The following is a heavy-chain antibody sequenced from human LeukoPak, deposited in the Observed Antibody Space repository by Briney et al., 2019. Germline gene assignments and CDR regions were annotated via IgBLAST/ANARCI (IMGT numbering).Heavy chain of an antibody. CDR2: IYYSGST. CDR1: GASISSYY. J-gene: IGHJ5*02. Sequence: SQTLSLTCTVSGASISSYYWSWFRHPPGKDLEGIGYIYYSGSTNYNPSLKSRVTISVDTSKNQFSLKLSSVTAADTAVYYCARVRRYSGSYWFDPWGQGTLVTVSS. D-gene: IGHD1-26*01. V-gene: IGHV4-59*01. CDR3: ARVRRYSGSYWFDP.